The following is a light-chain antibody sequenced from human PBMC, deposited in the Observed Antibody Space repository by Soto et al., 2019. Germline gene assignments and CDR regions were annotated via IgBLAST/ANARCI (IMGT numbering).Light chain of an antibody. CDR3: QQRSNWPIT. CDR1: QSVSSY. Sequence: EIVLTQSPGTLSLSPWERATLSCRASQSVSSYLAWYQQKPGQAPRLLIYDASSRTTGIPARFSGSGSGTDFTLTISSLEPEDFALYYCQQRSNWPITFGQGTRLEIK. V-gene: IGKV3-11*01. J-gene: IGKJ5*01. CDR2: DAS.